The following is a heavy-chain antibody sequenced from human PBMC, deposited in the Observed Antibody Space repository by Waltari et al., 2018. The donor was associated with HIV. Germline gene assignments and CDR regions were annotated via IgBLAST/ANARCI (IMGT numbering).Heavy chain of an antibody. J-gene: IGHJ4*02. CDR2: ISSSSSYI. Sequence: EVQLVESGGGLVKPGGSLRLSGAASGFTFRSYSMNWVRRAPGKGLEWVSSISSSSSYIYYADSVKGRFTISRDNAKNSLYLQMNSLRAEDTAVYYCATLVSSGWYYFDYWGQGTLVTVSS. CDR1: GFTFRSYS. D-gene: IGHD6-19*01. CDR3: ATLVSSGWYYFDY. V-gene: IGHV3-21*01.